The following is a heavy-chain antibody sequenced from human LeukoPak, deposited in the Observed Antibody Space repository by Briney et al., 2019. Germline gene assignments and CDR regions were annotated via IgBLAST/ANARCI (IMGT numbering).Heavy chain of an antibody. V-gene: IGHV3-21*04. CDR3: AKDPPLHYDIVVVPAAIGYFQH. J-gene: IGHJ1*01. CDR2: ISDRGTYI. Sequence: GGSLRLSCTASGFTFSTYSTNWVRQAPGKGLEWVASISDRGTYIYYADSVKGRFTISRDNSKNTLYLQMNSLRAEDTAVYYCAKDPPLHYDIVVVPAAIGYFQHWGQGTLVTVSS. D-gene: IGHD2-2*01. CDR1: GFTFSTYS.